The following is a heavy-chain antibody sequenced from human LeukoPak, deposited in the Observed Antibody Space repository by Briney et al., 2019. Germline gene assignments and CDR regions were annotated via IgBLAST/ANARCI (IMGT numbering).Heavy chain of an antibody. CDR2: ISGSGSSA. D-gene: IGHD3-10*01. CDR1: GFTFSSYA. V-gene: IGHV3-23*01. Sequence: GGSLRLSCAASGFTFSSYAMNWVRQAPGKGLEWVSAISGSGSSAYYADSVKGRFTISRDNSKNTLYLQMNSLRAEDTAVYYCAKDSSGRGYYGSGSIWAPREATFNYFDYWGQGTLVTVSS. J-gene: IGHJ4*02. CDR3: AKDSSGRGYYGSGSIWAPREATFNYFDY.